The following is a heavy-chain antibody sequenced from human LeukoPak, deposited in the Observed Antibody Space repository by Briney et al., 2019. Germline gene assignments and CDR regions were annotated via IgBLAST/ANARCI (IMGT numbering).Heavy chain of an antibody. CDR1: GGSISSYY. D-gene: IGHD3-10*01. CDR3: ARAYYGSVVDYYYYYMDV. CDR2: IYYSGST. Sequence: SETLSLTCTVSGGSISSYYWSWIRQPPGKGLEWIGYIYYSGSTNYNPSLKSRVTISVDTSKNQFSLKLSSVTAADTAVYYCARAYYGSVVDYYYYYMDVWGKGTTVTVSS. V-gene: IGHV4-59*01. J-gene: IGHJ6*03.